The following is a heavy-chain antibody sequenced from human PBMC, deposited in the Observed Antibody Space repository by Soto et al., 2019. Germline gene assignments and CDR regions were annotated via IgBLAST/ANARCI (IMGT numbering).Heavy chain of an antibody. Sequence: SETLSLTCAVYGGSFSGYYCSWIRQHPGTGPEWIGEINHSGSTNYNPSLKSRVTISVDTSKNQFSLRLSSVTAADTAVYYCARAGFRFGGDYVLHAFDIWGQGTMVT. V-gene: IGHV4-34*01. CDR2: INHSGST. J-gene: IGHJ3*02. D-gene: IGHD3-10*01. CDR3: ARAGFRFGGDYVLHAFDI. CDR1: GGSFSGYY.